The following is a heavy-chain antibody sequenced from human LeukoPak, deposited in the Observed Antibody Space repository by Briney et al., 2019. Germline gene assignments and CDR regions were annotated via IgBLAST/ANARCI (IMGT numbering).Heavy chain of an antibody. D-gene: IGHD3-22*01. CDR1: GFTFSSYG. CDR3: AKDLSAKDYYDSSNTGEDYFDY. CDR2: ISYDGSNK. Sequence: GGSLRLSCAASGFTFSSYGMHWVRQAPGKGLEWVAVISYDGSNKYYADSVKGRFTIPRDNSKNTLYLQMNSLRAEDTAVYYCAKDLSAKDYYDSSNTGEDYFDYWGQGTLVTVSS. J-gene: IGHJ4*02. V-gene: IGHV3-30*18.